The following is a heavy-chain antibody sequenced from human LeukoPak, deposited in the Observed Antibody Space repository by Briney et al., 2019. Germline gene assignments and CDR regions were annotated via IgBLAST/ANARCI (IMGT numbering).Heavy chain of an antibody. Sequence: GASVKVSCKASGYTFTSYGISWVRQAPGQGLEWVGWISAYNGNTNYAQKLQGRVTMTTDTSTSTAYMELRSLRSDDTAVYYCARQMATIYYCGMDVWGQGTTVTVSS. D-gene: IGHD5-12*01. J-gene: IGHJ6*02. CDR2: ISAYNGNT. CDR3: ARQMATIYYCGMDV. V-gene: IGHV1-18*01. CDR1: GYTFTSYG.